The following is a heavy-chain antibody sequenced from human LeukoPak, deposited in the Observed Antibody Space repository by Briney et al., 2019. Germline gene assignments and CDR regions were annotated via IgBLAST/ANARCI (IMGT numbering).Heavy chain of an antibody. J-gene: IGHJ4*02. CDR1: VFTFSSNY. CDR3: ARGGDYYDSSGPFDY. V-gene: IGHV3-66*01. CDR2: INSGRST. D-gene: IGHD3-22*01. Sequence: GVSLRLSCAASVFTFSSNYMIWVRQAPGKALECVSVINSGRSTYYADCVKGRFTITRENSKNTRYLQMNSLRAEDTAVYYCARGGDYYDSSGPFDYWGQGTLVTVSS.